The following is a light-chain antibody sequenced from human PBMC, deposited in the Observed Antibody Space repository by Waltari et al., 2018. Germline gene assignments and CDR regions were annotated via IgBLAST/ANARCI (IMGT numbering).Light chain of an antibody. CDR1: SSDVGGYNY. J-gene: IGLJ2*01. CDR3: CSYAGSYTVV. CDR2: DVS. Sequence: QSVLTQSRSVSGSPGQSVTISCTGTSSDVGGYNYVSWYQQHPGKAPKLMIYDVSTRPSGVPDRFSGSKSGNTASLTISGLQAEDEADYYCCSYAGSYTVVFGGGTKLTVL. V-gene: IGLV2-11*01.